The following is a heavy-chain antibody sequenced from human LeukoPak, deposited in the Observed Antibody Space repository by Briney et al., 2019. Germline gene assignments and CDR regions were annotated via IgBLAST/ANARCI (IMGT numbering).Heavy chain of an antibody. CDR2: IYYSGST. CDR1: GGSISSYY. J-gene: IGHJ2*01. D-gene: IGHD3-22*01. CDR3: ARGSTITMTHYWYFDL. Sequence: SETLSLTCTVSGGSISSYYWSWIRQPPGKGLEWIGYIYYSGSTYYNPSLKSRVTISVDTSKNQFSLKLSSVTAADTAVYYCARGSTITMTHYWYFDLWGRGTLVTVSS. V-gene: IGHV4-59*04.